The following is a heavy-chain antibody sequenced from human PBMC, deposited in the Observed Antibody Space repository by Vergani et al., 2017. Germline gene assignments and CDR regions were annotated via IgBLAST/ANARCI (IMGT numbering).Heavy chain of an antibody. CDR2: ISYDGTQK. V-gene: IGHV3-30*03. CDR3: ATNSCSTPGGQIGYCRE. Sequence: QVHLVESGGGVVQPGRSLRLSCVVSGFTSSYYGMHWVRQAPGKGLEWVAVISYDGTQKYYADSVKGRFTISRDNSKSTLYLQMNSLRTEDTAVYYCATNSCSTPGGQIGYCREWGQGTLVTVSS. J-gene: IGHJ1*01. CDR1: GFTSSYYG. D-gene: IGHD6-13*01.